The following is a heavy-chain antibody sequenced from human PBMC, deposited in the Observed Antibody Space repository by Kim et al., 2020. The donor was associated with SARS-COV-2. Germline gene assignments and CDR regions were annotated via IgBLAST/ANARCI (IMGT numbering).Heavy chain of an antibody. CDR2: IYHSGST. Sequence: SETLSLTCAVSGGSISSSNWWSWVRQPPGKGLEWIGEIYHSGSTNYNPSLKSRVTISVDKSKNQFSLKLSSVTAADTAVYYCAREHLEIGESPAKGFDPWGQGTLVTVSS. V-gene: IGHV4-4*02. D-gene: IGHD3-10*01. J-gene: IGHJ5*02. CDR3: AREHLEIGESPAKGFDP. CDR1: GGSISSSNW.